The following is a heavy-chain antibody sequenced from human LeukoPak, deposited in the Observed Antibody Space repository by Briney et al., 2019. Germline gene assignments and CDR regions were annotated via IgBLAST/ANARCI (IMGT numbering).Heavy chain of an antibody. CDR2: IHYTGST. Sequence: SETLSLTCTVSGGSINCYYWSWIRQPPGKGLECIGYIHYTGSTNYNPSLKSRVTISVDTSKNQFSLKLSSVTAADTAIYYCARGGYYGSGNDFRFDPWGQGTLVTVSS. CDR1: GGSINCYY. V-gene: IGHV4-59*01. CDR3: ARGGYYGSGNDFRFDP. J-gene: IGHJ5*02. D-gene: IGHD3-10*01.